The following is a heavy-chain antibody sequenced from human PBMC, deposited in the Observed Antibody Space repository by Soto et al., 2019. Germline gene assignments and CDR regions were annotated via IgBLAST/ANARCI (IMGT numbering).Heavy chain of an antibody. V-gene: IGHV1-46*01. D-gene: IGHD1-7*01. CDR2: VHPSRGTA. CDR1: GYTFINYF. J-gene: IGHJ3*01. Sequence: QAQLLQSGAEMKKPGASVKVSCKAPGYTFINYFIHWVRQAPGQGLEWIGIVHPSRGTADYAQKFKGRVTLTTDMSTRTVYMDLSNLRSGDTAVYYCARPLIGNTVDLWGQGTTVIVSS. CDR3: ARPLIGNTVDL.